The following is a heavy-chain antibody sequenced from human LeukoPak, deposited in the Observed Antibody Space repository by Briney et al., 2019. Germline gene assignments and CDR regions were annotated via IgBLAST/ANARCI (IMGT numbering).Heavy chain of an antibody. J-gene: IGHJ3*02. CDR1: GFTFSSYA. V-gene: IGHV3-23*01. Sequence: TGGSLRLSCAASGFTFSSYAMSWVRQAPGKGLEWVSAISGSGGSTYYADSVKGRFTISRDNSKNTLYLQMNSLRAEDTAVYYCAKAKKWDVFWSGYYTLGAYDIWGQGTMVTVSS. D-gene: IGHD3-3*01. CDR3: AKAKKWDVFWSGYYTLGAYDI. CDR2: ISGSGGST.